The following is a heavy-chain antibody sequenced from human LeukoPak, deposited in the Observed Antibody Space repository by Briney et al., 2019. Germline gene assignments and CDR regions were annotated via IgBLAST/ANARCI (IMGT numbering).Heavy chain of an antibody. V-gene: IGHV3-7*01. CDR2: INLDGSEK. CDR1: GFTFSSYW. CDR3: ARVLWLVPDY. J-gene: IGHJ4*02. D-gene: IGHD6-19*01. Sequence: GGSLRLSCAASGFTFSSYWISWVRQAPAKGLEWVGNINLDGSEKYYVDSVKGRFTISRDNAKNSLYLQKNSLRAEDTAVYYCARVLWLVPDYWGQGTLVTVSS.